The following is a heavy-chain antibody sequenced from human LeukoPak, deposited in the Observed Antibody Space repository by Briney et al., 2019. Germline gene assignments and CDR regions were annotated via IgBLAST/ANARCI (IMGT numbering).Heavy chain of an antibody. D-gene: IGHD4-23*01. CDR1: GFTVSSNY. CDR3: ARDLNGGIDAFDI. J-gene: IGHJ3*02. Sequence: TGGSLRLSCAASGFTVSSNYMSWVRQAPGKGLEWVSIIYSGGSTYYSDSVEGRFTISRDNCKNTLYLQMNSLRAEDPAVYYCARDLNGGIDAFDIWGPGTMVTVSS. CDR2: IYSGGST. V-gene: IGHV3-53*01.